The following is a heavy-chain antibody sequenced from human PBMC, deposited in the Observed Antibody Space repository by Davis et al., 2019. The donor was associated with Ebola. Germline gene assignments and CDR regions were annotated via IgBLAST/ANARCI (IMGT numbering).Heavy chain of an antibody. Sequence: SQTLSLTCAVYGGSFSGYYWSWIRQPPGKGLEWIGEINHSGSTNYNPSLKSRVTISVDTSKNQFSLKLSSVTAADTAVYYCARLDSKPYWGQGTLVTVSS. CDR2: INHSGST. D-gene: IGHD3-22*01. V-gene: IGHV4-34*01. CDR3: ARLDSKPY. J-gene: IGHJ4*02. CDR1: GGSFSGYY.